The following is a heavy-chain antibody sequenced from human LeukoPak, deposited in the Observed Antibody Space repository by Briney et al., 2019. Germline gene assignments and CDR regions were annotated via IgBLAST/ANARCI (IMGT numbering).Heavy chain of an antibody. Sequence: PGGSVRLSCAASGFTFSSYWMSWLRQVPGKGLEWVANIKKDGSEKYYVDSVKGRFTISRDNAKNSLYLQMNSLRAEDTAVYYCARVLYYYDSSGYYVPTFDYWGQGTLVTVSS. V-gene: IGHV3-7*01. CDR3: ARVLYYYDSSGYYVPTFDY. CDR2: IKKDGSEK. CDR1: GFTFSSYW. D-gene: IGHD3-22*01. J-gene: IGHJ4*02.